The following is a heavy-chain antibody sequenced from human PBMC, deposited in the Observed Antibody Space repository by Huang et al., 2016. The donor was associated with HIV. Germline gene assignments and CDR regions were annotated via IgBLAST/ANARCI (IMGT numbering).Heavy chain of an antibody. CDR3: ARQPYCGGDCAHYYYFYMDV. CDR1: GGPFSTNA. CDR2: IIPRVGTT. D-gene: IGHD2-21*02. V-gene: IGHV1-69*13. Sequence: QVQLVQSGAEVKRPGASVKVSCRASGGPFSTNAVSWVRQAPGQGLEWMGGIIPRVGTTNYAQRCQGKVTSTADESSSTVYMELSSLRSDDTAVYYCARQPYCGGDCAHYYYFYMDVWGKGTTVTVSS. J-gene: IGHJ6*03.